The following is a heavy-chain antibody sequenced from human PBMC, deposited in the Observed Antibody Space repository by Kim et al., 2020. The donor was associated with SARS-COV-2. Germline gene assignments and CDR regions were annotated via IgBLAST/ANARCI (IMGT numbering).Heavy chain of an antibody. CDR2: ISSSSSYI. CDR1: GFTFSSYS. D-gene: IGHD2-21*01. J-gene: IGHJ6*02. Sequence: GGSLRLSCAASGFTFSSYSMNWVRQAPGKGLEWVSSISSSSSYIYYADSVKGRFTISRDNAKNSLYLQMNSLRAEDTAVYYCASLDPCCDYGMDVWGQGTTVTVSS. CDR3: ASLDPCCDYGMDV. V-gene: IGHV3-21*01.